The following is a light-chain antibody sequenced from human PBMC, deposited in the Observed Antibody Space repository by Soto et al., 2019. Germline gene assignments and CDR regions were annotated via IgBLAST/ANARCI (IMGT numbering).Light chain of an antibody. CDR3: QQYNNWTRT. J-gene: IGKJ1*01. CDR2: GAS. CDR1: QSVRSD. Sequence: EIVMTQSPATLSVSPGERATLSCRASQSVRSDLAWYHQKPGQAPRLLIYGASTRETGIPARFSGSGAGTECTRTINSLQSEDVAVDYCQQYNNWTRTFGQGTKVDIK. V-gene: IGKV3-15*01.